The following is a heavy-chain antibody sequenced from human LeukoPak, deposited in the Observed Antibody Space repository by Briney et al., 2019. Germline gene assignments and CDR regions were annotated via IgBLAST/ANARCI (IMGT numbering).Heavy chain of an antibody. CDR3: AREGIAADRVFDY. J-gene: IGHJ4*02. CDR1: GGSISSYY. D-gene: IGHD6-13*01. V-gene: IGHV4-4*09. Sequence: SETLSLTCTVSGGSISSYYWSWIRQLPGKGLEWIGYIYTSGSTNYNPSLKSRVTISVDTSKNQFSLKLSSVTAADTAVYYCAREGIAADRVFDYWGQGTLVTVSS. CDR2: IYTSGST.